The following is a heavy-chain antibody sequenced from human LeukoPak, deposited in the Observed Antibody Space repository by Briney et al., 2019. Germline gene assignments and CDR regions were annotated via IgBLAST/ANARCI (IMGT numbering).Heavy chain of an antibody. CDR2: ISSSSSYI. J-gene: IGHJ4*02. CDR3: ARALRVAAFDY. V-gene: IGHV3-21*01. Sequence: GGSLRLSCAASGFTFSSYAMNWVRQAPGKGLEWVSSISSSSSYIYYADSVKGRFTISRDNAKNSLYLQMNSLRAEDTAVYYCARALRVAAFDYWGQGTLVTVSS. D-gene: IGHD2-15*01. CDR1: GFTFSSYA.